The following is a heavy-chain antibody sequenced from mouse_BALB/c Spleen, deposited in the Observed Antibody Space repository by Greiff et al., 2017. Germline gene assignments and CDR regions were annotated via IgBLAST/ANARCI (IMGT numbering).Heavy chain of an antibody. J-gene: IGHJ2*01. D-gene: IGHD2-14*01. CDR2: INPYNGDT. CDR1: GYSFTGYF. Sequence: EVQLQQSGPELVKPGASVKISCKASGYSFTGYFMNWVMQSHGKSLEWIGRINPYNGDTFYNQKFKGKATLTVDKSSSTAHMELRSLASEDSAVYYCARSEGYDVRYFDYWGQGTTLTVSS. V-gene: IGHV1-20*02. CDR3: ARSEGYDVRYFDY.